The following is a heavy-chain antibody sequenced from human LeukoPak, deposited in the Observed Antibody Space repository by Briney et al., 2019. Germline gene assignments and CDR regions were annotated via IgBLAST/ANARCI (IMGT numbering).Heavy chain of an antibody. Sequence: PGGSLRLSCAASGFTFSIFGMHWVRQAPGKGLEWVTLISYDGNKKYYADSVKGRFTISRDNSRNTVSLQMNSLRPEDTAVYYCARLVHDYGDTPHYYGMDVWGQGTTVTVSS. D-gene: IGHD4-17*01. CDR3: ARLVHDYGDTPHYYGMDV. CDR2: ISYDGNKK. J-gene: IGHJ6*02. CDR1: GFTFSIFG. V-gene: IGHV3-30*03.